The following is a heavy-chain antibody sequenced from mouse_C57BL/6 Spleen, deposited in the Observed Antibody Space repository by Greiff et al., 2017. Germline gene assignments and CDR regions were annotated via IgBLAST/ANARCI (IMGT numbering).Heavy chain of an antibody. CDR1: GYTFTSYW. Sequence: QVQLQQPGAELVKPGASVKMSCKASGYTFTSYWITWVKQRPGQGLEWIGDIYPGSGSTNYNAKFKSKATLTVDTSSSTAYMQLSSLTSEDSAVYYCARGSDYDYDGFAYWGQGTLVTVSA. CDR3: ARGSDYDYDGFAY. CDR2: IYPGSGST. J-gene: IGHJ3*01. V-gene: IGHV1-55*01. D-gene: IGHD2-4*01.